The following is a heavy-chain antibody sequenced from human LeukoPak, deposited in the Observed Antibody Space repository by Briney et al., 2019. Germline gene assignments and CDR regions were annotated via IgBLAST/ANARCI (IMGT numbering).Heavy chain of an antibody. J-gene: IGHJ5*02. CDR3: ARSSVRYLTDNWFDP. Sequence: GGSLRLSCAASGFTFSSYAMHWARQAPGKGLEWVAVISYDGSNKYYADSVKGRFTISRDNSKNTLYLQMNSLRAEDTAVYYCARSSVRYLTDNWFDPWGQGTLVTVSS. D-gene: IGHD3-9*01. CDR2: ISYDGSNK. V-gene: IGHV3-30-3*01. CDR1: GFTFSSYA.